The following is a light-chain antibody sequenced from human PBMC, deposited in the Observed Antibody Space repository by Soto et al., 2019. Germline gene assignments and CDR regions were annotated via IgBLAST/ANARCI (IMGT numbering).Light chain of an antibody. CDR2: EVT. CDR1: SSDVGGYND. Sequence: QSVLTQPPSTSGSPGQSVAISCTGTSSDVGGYNDVSWYQQHPGKAPKLMIYEVTKRPSGVPDRFSGSKSGNTASLTVSGLQAGDEADYYCSSKAGSNNLGVVFGGGTKLTVL. CDR3: SSKAGSNNLGVV. J-gene: IGLJ2*01. V-gene: IGLV2-8*01.